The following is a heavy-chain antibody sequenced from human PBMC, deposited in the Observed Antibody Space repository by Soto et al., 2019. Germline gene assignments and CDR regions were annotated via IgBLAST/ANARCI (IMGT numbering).Heavy chain of an antibody. Sequence: EVQLLESGGGLVQPGGSLRLSCAASGFTFSNYAVTWVRQAPGKGLEWVSTISGSGGSTYYADSVKGRFTISRDNSKNTLYLEMNSWRAEDTAVYYCVKDQGSSWYEIDYWGQGDLVPVSS. J-gene: IGHJ4*02. CDR2: ISGSGGST. CDR1: GFTFSNYA. CDR3: VKDQGSSWYEIDY. D-gene: IGHD6-13*01. V-gene: IGHV3-23*01.